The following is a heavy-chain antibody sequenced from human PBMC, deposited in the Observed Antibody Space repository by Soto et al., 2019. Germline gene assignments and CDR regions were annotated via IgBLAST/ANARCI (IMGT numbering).Heavy chain of an antibody. J-gene: IGHJ5*02. V-gene: IGHV5-51*01. Sequence: PGESLKISCKGSGYSFTSYWIGWVRQMPGKGLEWMAIIYPGDSETRYSPSFQGQVTISADRSISTAYLHWSSLKASDTAIYYCARPSSGWENWFDPWGQGTLVTVSS. CDR2: IYPGDSET. CDR1: GYSFTSYW. D-gene: IGHD6-19*01. CDR3: ARPSSGWENWFDP.